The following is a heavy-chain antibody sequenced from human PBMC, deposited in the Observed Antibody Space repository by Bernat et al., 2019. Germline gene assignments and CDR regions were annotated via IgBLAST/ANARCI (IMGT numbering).Heavy chain of an antibody. CDR2: ISYDGSNK. D-gene: IGHD6-13*01. V-gene: IGHV3-30*18. J-gene: IGHJ4*02. CDR1: GFPFSSYG. Sequence: QVQLFESGGGVVQPGRSLRPSCSASGFPFSSYGMHWVRQVPGKGLGWVAVISYDGSNKYYADSVKGRFTITRDNSKNTLYLQMNSLRAEDKAVYYCANEGGRAAAGPRHWGQGTLVTVSS. CDR3: ANEGGRAAAGPRH.